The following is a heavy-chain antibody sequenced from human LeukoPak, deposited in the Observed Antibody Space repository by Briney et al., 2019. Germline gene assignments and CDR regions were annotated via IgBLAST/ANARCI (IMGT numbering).Heavy chain of an antibody. CDR1: GGTFSSYA. Sequence: SVKVSCKASGGTFSSYAISWVRQAPGQGLEWMGRIIPILGIANYAQKFQGRVTITADKSTSTAYMELSSLRSEDTAVYYCASSRITIFGVVTHNWFDPCGQGTLVTVSS. J-gene: IGHJ5*02. V-gene: IGHV1-69*04. D-gene: IGHD3-3*01. CDR3: ASSRITIFGVVTHNWFDP. CDR2: IIPILGIA.